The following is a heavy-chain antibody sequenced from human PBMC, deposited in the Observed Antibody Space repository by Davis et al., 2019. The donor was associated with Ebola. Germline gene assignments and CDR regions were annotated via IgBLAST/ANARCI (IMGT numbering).Heavy chain of an antibody. CDR2: IYYNENT. Sequence: MPSETLSLTCTVSGGSISSGDYYWSWIRQSPGKGLEWIGYIYYNENTFYNPSLKSRVSMSIDTSKSQFSLRLSSVTAADTAVYYCASGAGGNYFDYWGQGTLITVSS. V-gene: IGHV4-30-4*01. J-gene: IGHJ4*02. CDR1: GGSISSGDYY. CDR3: ASGAGGNYFDY. D-gene: IGHD4-23*01.